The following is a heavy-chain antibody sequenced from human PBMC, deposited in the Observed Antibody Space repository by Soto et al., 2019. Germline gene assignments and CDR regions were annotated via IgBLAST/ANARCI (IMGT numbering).Heavy chain of an antibody. V-gene: IGHV4-4*02. CDR1: GGSISSINW. Sequence: SETLSLTCAVSGGSISSINWWSWVRQPPGKGLEWIGEIYHSGSTNYNPSLKSRVTISVDKSKNQFSLKLSSVTAADTAVYYCATMGTPATGLYYFDYWGQGTLVTVSS. CDR3: ATMGTPATGLYYFDY. J-gene: IGHJ4*02. CDR2: IYHSGST. D-gene: IGHD2-15*01.